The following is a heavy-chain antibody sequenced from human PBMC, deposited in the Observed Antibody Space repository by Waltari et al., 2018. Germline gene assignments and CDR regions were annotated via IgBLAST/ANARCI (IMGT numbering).Heavy chain of an antibody. D-gene: IGHD3-22*01. CDR1: GGSISSVAYS. Sequence: QLQLQESGPGLVKPSETVSLTCTVSGGSISSVAYSWGWVRQPPGKGLEVIASIFYSGATYYNPSLESRVTISVDTSKNQFSLELTSVTDADTAVYYCARQDYYYVKGYFDLWGRGTLVTVSS. V-gene: IGHV4-39*01. J-gene: IGHJ2*01. CDR3: ARQDYYYVKGYFDL. CDR2: IFYSGAT.